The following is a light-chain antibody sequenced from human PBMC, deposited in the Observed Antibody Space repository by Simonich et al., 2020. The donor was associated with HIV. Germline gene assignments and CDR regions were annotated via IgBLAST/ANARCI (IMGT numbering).Light chain of an antibody. Sequence: DIVMTQSPDSLAVSLGERATINCKSNQSVLYSSNNKNYLAWYQQKPGQPPNLLIYWASTRESGVPGRFRGSGSGTDFTLTISSLQAEDVAVYYCQQYYSTPLTFGGGTKVEIK. CDR1: QSVLYSSNNKNY. CDR3: QQYYSTPLT. V-gene: IGKV4-1*01. J-gene: IGKJ4*01. CDR2: WAS.